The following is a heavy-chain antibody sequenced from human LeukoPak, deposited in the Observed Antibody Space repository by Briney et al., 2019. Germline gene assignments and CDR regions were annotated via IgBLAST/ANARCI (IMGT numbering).Heavy chain of an antibody. CDR1: GYTCTSYY. V-gene: IGHV1-46*01. J-gene: IGHJ6*03. Sequence: ASVKVSGKASGYTCTSYYMHWVRQAPGQGLEWMGIINPSGGSTSYAQKFQGRVTMTRDMSTSTVYMELSSLRSEDTAVYYCARDGWYYYGSGTLPTYYYYYMDVWGKGTTVTVSS. CDR3: ARDGWYYYGSGTLPTYYYYYMDV. CDR2: INPSGGST. D-gene: IGHD3-10*01.